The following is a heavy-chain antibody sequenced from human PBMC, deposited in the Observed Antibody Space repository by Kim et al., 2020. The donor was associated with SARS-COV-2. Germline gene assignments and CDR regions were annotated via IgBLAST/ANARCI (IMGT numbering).Heavy chain of an antibody. D-gene: IGHD3-10*01. CDR3: ARDPGFGDSGGAVDI. CDR1: GGSITGGEFY. J-gene: IGHJ3*02. CDR2: IHYSGST. V-gene: IGHV4-30-4*01. Sequence: SETLSLTCVVSGGSITGGEFYWSWVRQAPWKGLEWIGNIHYSGSTDYTPSLKGRMTISIDMSKNQVSLKLTSVTVADTALYYCARDPGFGDSGGAVDIWG.